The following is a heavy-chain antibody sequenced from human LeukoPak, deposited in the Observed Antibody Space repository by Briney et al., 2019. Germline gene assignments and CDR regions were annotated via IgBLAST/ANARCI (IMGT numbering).Heavy chain of an antibody. D-gene: IGHD3-10*01. CDR2: ISADGGSP. CDR3: ARDQGIPMVRGVTLYNWFDS. Sequence: GGSLRLSCAASGFTFSNFGMGWVRQAPGKGPEWLSGISADGGSPYYADSMKGRFAVSRDNSKDILYLQMDSLRAEDTAVYYCARDQGIPMVRGVTLYNWFDSWGQGTLVTVSS. V-gene: IGHV3-23*01. CDR1: GFTFSNFG. J-gene: IGHJ5*01.